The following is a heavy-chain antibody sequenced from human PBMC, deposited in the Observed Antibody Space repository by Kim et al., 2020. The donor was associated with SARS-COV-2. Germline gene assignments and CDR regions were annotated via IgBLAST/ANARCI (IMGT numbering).Heavy chain of an antibody. CDR1: GFTLSQAW. CDR3: TTDIGDSGKFYDFDC. Sequence: GGSLRLSCAASGFTLSQAWMNWVRQAPGKGLEYIGRILSNSDGGTTHYAAPVKGRFTISRDDSKNTMFLKMNSLQTEDTAVDFCTTDIGDSGKFYDFDCWGQGTLVTGSA. J-gene: IGHJ4*02. V-gene: IGHV3-15*01. CDR2: ILSNSDGGTT. D-gene: IGHD1-26*01.